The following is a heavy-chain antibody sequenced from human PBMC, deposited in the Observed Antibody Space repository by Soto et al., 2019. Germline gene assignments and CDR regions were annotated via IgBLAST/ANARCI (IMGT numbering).Heavy chain of an antibody. CDR3: ARAPSGSYDFWSGDYYYYGMDV. CDR1: GGSISSYY. J-gene: IGHJ6*02. D-gene: IGHD3-3*01. Sequence: SETLSLTCTVSGGSISSYYWSWIRQPPGKGLEWIGYIYYSGSTNYNPSLKSRVTISVDTSKNQFSLKLSSVTAADTAVYYCARAPSGSYDFWSGDYYYYGMDVWGQGTTVTVSS. V-gene: IGHV4-59*01. CDR2: IYYSGST.